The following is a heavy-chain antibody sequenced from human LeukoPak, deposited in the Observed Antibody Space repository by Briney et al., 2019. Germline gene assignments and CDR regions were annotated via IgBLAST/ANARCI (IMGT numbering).Heavy chain of an antibody. CDR2: ITASSDST. D-gene: IGHD3-22*01. CDR1: GFSFSSYA. CDR3: AKDGSRYFYTFDY. V-gene: IGHV3-23*01. J-gene: IGHJ4*02. Sequence: GGSLRLSCVGSGFSFSSYAMTWVRQAPGKGLEWVSTITASSDSTFYADSVKGRFTISRDDSKNTFYLQMNSLRVEDTAMYYCAKDGSRYFYTFDYWGQGTLVTVSS.